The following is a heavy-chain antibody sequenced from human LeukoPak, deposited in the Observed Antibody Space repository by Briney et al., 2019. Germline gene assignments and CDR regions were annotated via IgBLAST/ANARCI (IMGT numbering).Heavy chain of an antibody. D-gene: IGHD1-26*01. V-gene: IGHV4-34*01. J-gene: IGHJ4*02. Sequence: PSETLSLTCAVYGGSFSGYYWSWIRQPPGKGLEWIGEINHSGSINYNPSLKSRVTISVDTSKNQFSLKLSSVTAAVTAVYYCAGRVGTYWGQGTLVTVSS. CDR2: INHSGSI. CDR1: GGSFSGYY. CDR3: AGRVGTY.